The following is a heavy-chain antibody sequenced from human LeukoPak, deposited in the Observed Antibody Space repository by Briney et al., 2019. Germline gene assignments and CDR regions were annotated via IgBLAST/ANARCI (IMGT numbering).Heavy chain of an antibody. CDR3: ARSLGYCSGGSCYPNEYYFDY. CDR1: GGSISSGGYS. J-gene: IGHJ4*02. CDR2: IYHSGST. D-gene: IGHD2-15*01. Sequence: SETLSLTCAVSGGSISSGGYSWSWIRQPPGKGLEWIGYIYHSGSTYYNPSLKSRVTISVDRSKNQFSLKLSSVTAADTAVYYCARSLGYCSGGSCYPNEYYFDYWGQGTLVTVSS. V-gene: IGHV4-30-2*01.